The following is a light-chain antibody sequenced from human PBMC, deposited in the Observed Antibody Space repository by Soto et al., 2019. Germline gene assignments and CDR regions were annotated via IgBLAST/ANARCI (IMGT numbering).Light chain of an antibody. J-gene: IGLJ2*01. CDR3: AAWDDSLSGSV. CDR1: SSNIGSNY. Sequence: QLVLTQPPSASGTPGQRVTISCSGSSSNIGSNYVYWYQHLPGTAPKLLIYRNNQRPSGVPDRFSGSKSGTSASLAISGLRSEDEADYYCAAWDDSLSGSVFGGGTKLTVL. CDR2: RNN. V-gene: IGLV1-47*01.